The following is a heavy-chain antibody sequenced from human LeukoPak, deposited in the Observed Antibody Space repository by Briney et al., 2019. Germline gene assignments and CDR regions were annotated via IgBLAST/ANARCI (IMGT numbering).Heavy chain of an antibody. CDR2: IYTTGST. V-gene: IGHV4-4*07. D-gene: IGHD3-16*01. Sequence: SETLSLTCTVSGGSISSYYWSWLRQPAGKGLECLGVIYTTGSTNYNPSLKSRVTVSRDTSKNQFSLKLTSVTAADTAVYYCARGGHFFDVWGKGTTVAVSS. CDR1: GGSISSYY. J-gene: IGHJ6*03. CDR3: ARGGHFFDV.